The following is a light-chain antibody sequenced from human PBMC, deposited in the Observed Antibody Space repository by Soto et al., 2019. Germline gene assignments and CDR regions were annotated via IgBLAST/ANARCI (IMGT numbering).Light chain of an antibody. Sequence: EIVLTQSPSTLSLSPGQRATLSCRASQSVSSSYLAWYQQKPGQAPRLLIYGASNRATGIPDRFSGSGSGTDFTLTISRLGPEDLAVYYCQQYGSSPLSFGGGTKVEMK. CDR2: GAS. CDR1: QSVSSSY. J-gene: IGKJ4*01. CDR3: QQYGSSPLS. V-gene: IGKV3-20*01.